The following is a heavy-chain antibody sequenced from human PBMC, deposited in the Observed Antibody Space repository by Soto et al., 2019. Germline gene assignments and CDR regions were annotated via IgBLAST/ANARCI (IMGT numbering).Heavy chain of an antibody. CDR3: ASPLHDYGDSVGYYLKH. CDR1: GFNFSSSA. Sequence: GASEKLSCKASGFNFSSSAVQWVRQARGQRLELIGWIVVGSGNTNYAQKFQEIVTITRDMSTSTAYLELSILRSEDTAVDYCASPLHDYGDSVGYYLKHWRQGNLVIVSS. V-gene: IGHV1-58*01. CDR2: IVVGSGNT. D-gene: IGHD4-17*01. J-gene: IGHJ1*01.